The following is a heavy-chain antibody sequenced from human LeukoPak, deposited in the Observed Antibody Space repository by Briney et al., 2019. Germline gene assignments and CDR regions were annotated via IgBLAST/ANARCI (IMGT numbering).Heavy chain of an antibody. V-gene: IGHV3-30-3*01. J-gene: IGHJ4*02. CDR1: GFTFSSYT. CDR3: AREDSEAFDY. Sequence: PGGSLRLSCAASGFTFSSYTMHWVRQAPGKGLEWVAVISYDGSNKYYADSVKGRFTISRDNSKNTLYLQINSLRAEDTAVYYCAREDSEAFDYWGQGTLVTVSS. D-gene: IGHD1-26*01. CDR2: ISYDGSNK.